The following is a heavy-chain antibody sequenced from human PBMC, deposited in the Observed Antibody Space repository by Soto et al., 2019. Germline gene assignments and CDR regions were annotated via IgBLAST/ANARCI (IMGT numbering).Heavy chain of an antibody. D-gene: IGHD3-3*01. CDR2: IGNSFNSI. CDR3: ARDHDWAFDI. CDR1: GFTFTSYS. V-gene: IGHV3-48*01. J-gene: IGHJ3*02. Sequence: EVQLVESGGGLVQPGGSLRLSCAASGFTFTSYSMNWVRQALGKGLEWISHIGNSFNSINYADSVKGRFTISRDNAKNSLYLQMNSLRAEDTAVYYCARDHDWAFDIWGQGTMVTVSS.